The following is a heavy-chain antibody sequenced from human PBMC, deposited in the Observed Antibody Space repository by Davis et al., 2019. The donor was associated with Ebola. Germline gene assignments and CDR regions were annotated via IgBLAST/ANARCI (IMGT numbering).Heavy chain of an antibody. D-gene: IGHD3-22*01. CDR3: ARVNALTGYSRFDS. CDR1: GFTFDDYA. CDR2: INWNGGSS. V-gene: IGHV3-20*04. Sequence: PGGSLRLSCAAAGFTFDDYALAWVRQSPGKGLEWVSGINWNGGSSGYADSVKGRFTISRDNAKSSLYLQMNSLRAEDTAFYYCARVNALTGYSRFDSWGQGTLVTVSS. J-gene: IGHJ5*01.